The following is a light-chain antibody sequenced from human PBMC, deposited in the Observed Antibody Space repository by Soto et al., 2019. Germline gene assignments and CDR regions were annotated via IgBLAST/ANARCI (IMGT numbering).Light chain of an antibody. CDR2: GNA. J-gene: IGLJ2*01. Sequence: QSVLTQPPSASVTPGQRVTISCSGRSSNIGGNIVNCYQQLPGTAPKLLIFGNAQRPSWVPDRFSVSKSGTSAALAISGLQSEDEGNYYCAAWDDSLNGVVFGGGTKVTVL. V-gene: IGLV1-44*01. CDR1: SSNIGGNI. CDR3: AAWDDSLNGVV.